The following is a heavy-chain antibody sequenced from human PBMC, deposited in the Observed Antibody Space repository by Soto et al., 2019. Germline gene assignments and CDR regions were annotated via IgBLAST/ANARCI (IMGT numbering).Heavy chain of an antibody. V-gene: IGHV1-69*08. D-gene: IGHD3-10*01. Sequence: QVQLVQSGAEVKKPGSSVKVSCKASGGTFSSYTISWVRQAPGQGLEWMGRIIPILGIANYAKEFQGRVTITADKSTSTAYMELSSLRSEDTAVYYCAREEYYYGSGAFFDYWGQGTLVTVSS. J-gene: IGHJ4*02. CDR3: AREEYYYGSGAFFDY. CDR2: IIPILGIA. CDR1: GGTFSSYT.